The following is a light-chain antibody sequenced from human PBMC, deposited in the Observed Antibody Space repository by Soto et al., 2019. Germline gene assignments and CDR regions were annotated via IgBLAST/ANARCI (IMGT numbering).Light chain of an antibody. V-gene: IGLV1-44*01. CDR2: GNN. CDR1: SSNVGRNS. CDR3: ATWDDYLNVYV. J-gene: IGLJ1*01. Sequence: QSVLTQPPSASGTPGQGLTICCSGSSSNVGRNSVTWYQQLPGTAPKLLIYGNNQRPSGVPDRFSGSKSGTSASLAISGLQSEDEAGYYCATWDDYLNVYVFGTGTKVTVL.